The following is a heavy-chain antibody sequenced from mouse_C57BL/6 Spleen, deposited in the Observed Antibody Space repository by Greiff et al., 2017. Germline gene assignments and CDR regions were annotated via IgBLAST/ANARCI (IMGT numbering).Heavy chain of an antibody. D-gene: IGHD1-1*01. V-gene: IGHV5-17*01. J-gene: IGHJ4*01. CDR2: ISSGSSTI. CDR3: AMDYYGSSYDAMDY. Sequence: EVKLVASGGGLVKPGGSLKLSCAASGFTFSDYGMHLVRQAPEKGLEWVAYISSGSSTICYADTVKGRFTISRDNAKNTLFLQMTSLRSEDTAMYYCAMDYYGSSYDAMDYWGQGTSVTVSS. CDR1: GFTFSDYG.